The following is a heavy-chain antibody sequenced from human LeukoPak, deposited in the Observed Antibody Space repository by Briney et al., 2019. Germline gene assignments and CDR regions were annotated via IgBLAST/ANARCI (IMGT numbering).Heavy chain of an antibody. J-gene: IGHJ6*02. V-gene: IGHV3-30*04. CDR1: RFTFNKYA. CDR2: TTYDGSNK. CDR3: ARGSNDCSSSTCYVGYYYYGMDA. D-gene: IGHD2-2*01. Sequence: GGSLRLSCAASRFTFNKYAMHWVRQAPGKGLEWVAVTTYDGSNKYYADSVKGRMTISRDNSKNTLDLQMNSLRAEDTAVYYCARGSNDCSSSTCYVGYYYYGMDAWGQGTAVTVSS.